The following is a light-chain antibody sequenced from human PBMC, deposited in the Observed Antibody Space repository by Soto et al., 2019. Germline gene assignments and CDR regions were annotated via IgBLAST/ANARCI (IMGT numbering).Light chain of an antibody. CDR2: DAS. V-gene: IGKV1-5*01. J-gene: IGKJ1*01. Sequence: DIQMTQSPSTLSASVGERVTITSRASQSISSWLAWYQQKPGKAPKLLIYDASSLESGVPSRFSGSGSGTEFTLTICSLQPDDFATYYCQQYNSYSPTFGQGTKVDIK. CDR1: QSISSW. CDR3: QQYNSYSPT.